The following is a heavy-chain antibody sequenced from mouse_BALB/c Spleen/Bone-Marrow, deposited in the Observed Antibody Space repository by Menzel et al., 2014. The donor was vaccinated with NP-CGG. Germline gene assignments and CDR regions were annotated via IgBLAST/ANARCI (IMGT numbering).Heavy chain of an antibody. CDR3: ARWEYYAMDY. CDR1: GFNIKDTY. V-gene: IGHV14-3*02. J-gene: IGHJ4*01. Sequence: VQLQQSGAELVKPGASVKLSCTASGFNIKDTYMHWVKQSPEQGLEWIGRIDPANGNTKDDPNFQGKATRTADTSANTAYRQLSNPPSEDTAVYYCARWEYYAMDYWRQGPSVTVSS. D-gene: IGHD4-1*01. CDR2: IDPANGNT.